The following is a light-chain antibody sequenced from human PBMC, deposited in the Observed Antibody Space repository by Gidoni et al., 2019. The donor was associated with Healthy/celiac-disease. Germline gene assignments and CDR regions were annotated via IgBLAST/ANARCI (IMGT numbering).Light chain of an antibody. CDR2: DAS. J-gene: IGKJ1*01. CDR3: KQYNSYWT. CDR1: QSISSW. Sequence: DIQMTQSPSTLSASVGDRVTITCRASQSISSWLDWYQQKPGKAPKLLIYDASSFESGVPSRFSGTGSGTEFTLTILSLQPDEFATYYCKQYNSYWTFGQGTKVEIK. V-gene: IGKV1-5*01.